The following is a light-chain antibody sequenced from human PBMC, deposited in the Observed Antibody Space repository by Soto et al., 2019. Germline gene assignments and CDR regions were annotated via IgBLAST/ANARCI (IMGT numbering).Light chain of an antibody. CDR3: CSYAHTSRV. CDR1: KNDIGAYNY. Sequence: QSALTQPPSASGSPGQSVTISCTGTKNDIGAYNYVSWYQFHPGKAPKMIIYDVNKRPSGVPDRFSGSKSGNTASLTISWLQAEDEADYYCCSYAHTSRVFGGGTKLTVL. V-gene: IGLV2-8*01. J-gene: IGLJ3*02. CDR2: DVN.